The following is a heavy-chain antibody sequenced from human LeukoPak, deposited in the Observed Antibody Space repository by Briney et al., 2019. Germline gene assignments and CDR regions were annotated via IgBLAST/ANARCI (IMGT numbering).Heavy chain of an antibody. V-gene: IGHV3-30*02. CDR2: ILWDGSLK. J-gene: IGHJ4*02. Sequence: GGSLRLSCAASGFTFSAYGMHWVRQAPGKGLEWVAFILWDGSLKYYVDSVKGRFTISRDNSKNTLYLQMNSLETEDTAVYYCAKRKAEATMSDFDYWGQGTLVTVSS. CDR1: GFTFSAYG. D-gene: IGHD3-10*02. CDR3: AKRKAEATMSDFDY.